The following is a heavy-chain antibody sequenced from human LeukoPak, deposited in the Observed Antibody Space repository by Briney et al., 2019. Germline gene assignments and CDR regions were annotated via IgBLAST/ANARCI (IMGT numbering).Heavy chain of an antibody. D-gene: IGHD4-23*01. J-gene: IGHJ4*02. Sequence: PSETLSLTCTVSGGSISSSGYYWSWIRQPPGKGLEWIGTIYYSGSTYYNPSLKSRVTISVDTSKNQFSLKLSSVTAADTAVYYCARYYGGNSANDYWGQGTLVTVSS. CDR3: ARYYGGNSANDY. CDR1: GGSISSSGYY. V-gene: IGHV4-30-4*08. CDR2: IYYSGST.